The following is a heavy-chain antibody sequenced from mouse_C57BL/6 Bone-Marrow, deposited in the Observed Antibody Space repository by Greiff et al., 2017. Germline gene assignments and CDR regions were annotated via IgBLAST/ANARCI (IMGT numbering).Heavy chain of an antibody. CDR1: GFNIKDDY. J-gene: IGHJ3*01. Sequence: VQLQQSGAELVRPGASVKLSCKASGFNIKDDYMHWVKQRPEQGLEWIGWIDPENGDTEYDSKFQGKATMTADTSSNTAYLQLRSLTSEDTAVXYCTTGYYGSSYEGPSFAYWGQGPLATVSA. V-gene: IGHV14-4*01. CDR2: IDPENGDT. D-gene: IGHD1-1*01. CDR3: TTGYYGSSYEGPSFAY.